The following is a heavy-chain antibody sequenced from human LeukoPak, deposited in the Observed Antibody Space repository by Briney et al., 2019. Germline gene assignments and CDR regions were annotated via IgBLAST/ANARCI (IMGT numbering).Heavy chain of an antibody. CDR1: GFTFSSYW. D-gene: IGHD3-22*01. Sequence: GGSLRLSCAASGFTFSSYWMSWVRQAPGKGLEWVANIKQDGSEKYYVDSVKGRFTISRDNAKNSLYLQMNSLRAEDTAVYYCARTYYYDSSAENDAFDIWGQGTMVTVSS. J-gene: IGHJ3*02. CDR2: IKQDGSEK. V-gene: IGHV3-7*01. CDR3: ARTYYYDSSAENDAFDI.